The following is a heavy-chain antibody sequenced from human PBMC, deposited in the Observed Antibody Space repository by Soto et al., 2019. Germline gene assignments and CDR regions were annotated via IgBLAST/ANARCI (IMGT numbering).Heavy chain of an antibody. V-gene: IGHV1-46*03. J-gene: IGHJ4*02. CDR1: GYTFTSYY. CDR3: ARVKEYGSGWQLSFDY. CDR2: INPSGGST. D-gene: IGHD6-19*01. Sequence: GASVKVSCKASGYTFTSYYMHWVRQAPGQGLEWMGIINPSGGSTSYAQKFQGRVTMTRDTSTSTVYMELSSLRSEDTAVYYCARVKEYGSGWQLSFDYWGQGTLVTVSS.